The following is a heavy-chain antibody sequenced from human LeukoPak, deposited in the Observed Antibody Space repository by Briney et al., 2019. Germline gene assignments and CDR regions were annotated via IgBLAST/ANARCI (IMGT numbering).Heavy chain of an antibody. Sequence: KPSETLSLTCTVSGGSVSSGSYYWSWIRQPPGKGLEWIGYIYYSGSTNYNPSLKSRVTILVDTSKNQFSLKLSSVTAADTAVYYCAILPYYYDSSGYYYFDYWGQGTLVTVSS. V-gene: IGHV4-61*01. CDR3: AILPYYYDSSGYYYFDY. D-gene: IGHD3-22*01. J-gene: IGHJ4*02. CDR2: IYYSGST. CDR1: GGSVSSGSYY.